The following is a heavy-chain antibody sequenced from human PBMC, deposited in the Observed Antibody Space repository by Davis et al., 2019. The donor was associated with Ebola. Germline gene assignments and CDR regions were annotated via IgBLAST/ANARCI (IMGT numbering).Heavy chain of an antibody. Sequence: LKISCAASGFTFSVYYMSWIRQAPGKGPEWVSSISSSASYKNYADSVKGRFTISRDNSKNSLYLQMNSLRAEDTAVYYCASWSVSAYYWGQGTLVTVSS. CDR1: GFTFSVYY. V-gene: IGHV3-11*06. CDR2: ISSSASYK. CDR3: ASWSVSAYY. J-gene: IGHJ4*02.